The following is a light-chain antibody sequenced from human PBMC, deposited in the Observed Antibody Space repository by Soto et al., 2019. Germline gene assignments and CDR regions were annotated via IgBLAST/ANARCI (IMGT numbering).Light chain of an antibody. CDR3: QQYNNWPPIT. V-gene: IGKV3-20*01. CDR1: QSVSSNH. CDR2: GGS. Sequence: DIVLTQSPGTLSLSPGERATLSCRASQSVSSNHLAWYQQTPGQAPSLLIYGGSSRATGIPVRFSGSASETDFTLTISSLQSEDFAVYYCQQYNNWPPITFGQGTRLEIK. J-gene: IGKJ5*01.